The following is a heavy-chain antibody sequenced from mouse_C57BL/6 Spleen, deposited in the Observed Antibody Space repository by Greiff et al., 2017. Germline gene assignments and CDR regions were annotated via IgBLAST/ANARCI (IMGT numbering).Heavy chain of an antibody. CDR3: ARGYDYDRGYAMDY. CDR1: GYAFSSSW. Sequence: QVQLQQSGPELVKPGASVKISCKASGYAFSSSWMNWVKQRPGKGLEWIGRIYPGDGDTNYNGKFKGKATLTADKSSSTAYMQLSSLTSEDSAVSFCARGYDYDRGYAMDYWGQGTSVTVSS. V-gene: IGHV1-82*01. D-gene: IGHD2-4*01. J-gene: IGHJ4*01. CDR2: IYPGDGDT.